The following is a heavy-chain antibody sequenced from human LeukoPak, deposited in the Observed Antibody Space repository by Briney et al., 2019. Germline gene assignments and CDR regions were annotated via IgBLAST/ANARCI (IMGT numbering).Heavy chain of an antibody. Sequence: PSETLSLTCTVSGVSISSDKYYWSWIRQRPGKGLEWIGYMYYSGSTSYNPSLKSRVSISLGTPKNQFSLKLTSVTAADTAVYYCATPYCGTISCLDVFDIWGQGTMVTVS. CDR2: MYYSGST. CDR1: GVSISSDKYY. J-gene: IGHJ3*02. D-gene: IGHD2-21*01. V-gene: IGHV4-31*03. CDR3: ATPYCGTISCLDVFDI.